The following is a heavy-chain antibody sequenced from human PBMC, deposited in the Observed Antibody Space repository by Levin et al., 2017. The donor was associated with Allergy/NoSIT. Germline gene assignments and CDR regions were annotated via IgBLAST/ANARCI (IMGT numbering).Heavy chain of an antibody. V-gene: IGHV3-72*01. J-gene: IGHJ6*04. CDR2: TRNKANSYTT. CDR1: GFTFSDHY. Sequence: GGSLRLSCAASGFTFSDHYMDWVRQAPGKGLEWVGRTRNKANSYTTEYAASVKGRFTISRDDSKNSLYLQMNSLKTEDTAVYYCARFRGAMVQGVKVDGWGKGTTVTVSS. CDR3: ARFRGAMVQGVKVDG. D-gene: IGHD3-10*01.